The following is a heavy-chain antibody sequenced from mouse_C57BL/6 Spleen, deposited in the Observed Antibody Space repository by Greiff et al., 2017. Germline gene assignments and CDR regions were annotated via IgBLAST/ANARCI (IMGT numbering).Heavy chain of an antibody. Sequence: VKLMESGAELVKPGASVKLSCKASGYTFTEYTIHWVKQRSGQGLEWIGWFYPGSGSIKYNEKFKDKATLTADKSSSTVYMELSRLTSEDSAVYFCARHEGLYYSTAWFAYWGQGTLVTVSA. D-gene: IGHD2-5*01. CDR1: GYTFTEYT. CDR3: ARHEGLYYSTAWFAY. J-gene: IGHJ3*01. CDR2: FYPGSGSI. V-gene: IGHV1-62-2*01.